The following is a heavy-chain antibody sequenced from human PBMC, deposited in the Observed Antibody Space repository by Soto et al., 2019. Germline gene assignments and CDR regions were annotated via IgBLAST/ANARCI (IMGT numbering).Heavy chain of an antibody. CDR1: GFTFSSYA. Sequence: GGSLRLSCAASGFTFSSYAMSWVHQAPGKGLEWVSAISGSGGSTYYADSVKGRFTISRDNSKNTLYLQMNSLRAEDTAVYYCAKDSRITMVRGVTDYWGQGTLVTVSS. CDR2: ISGSGGST. J-gene: IGHJ4*02. D-gene: IGHD3-10*01. V-gene: IGHV3-23*01. CDR3: AKDSRITMVRGVTDY.